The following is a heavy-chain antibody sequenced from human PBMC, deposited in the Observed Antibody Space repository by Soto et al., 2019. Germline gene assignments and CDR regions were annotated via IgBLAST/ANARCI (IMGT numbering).Heavy chain of an antibody. V-gene: IGHV4-31*03. J-gene: IGHJ5*02. CDR3: AILPSRTRYSSSWYGHWFDP. CDR2: IYYSGST. D-gene: IGHD6-13*01. Sequence: PSETLSLTCTVSGGSISSGGYYWSWIRQHPGKGLEWIGYIYYSGSTYYNPSLKSRVNISVDTSKNQFSLKLSSVTAADTAVYYFAILPSRTRYSSSWYGHWFDPWGQGTLVTVSS. CDR1: GGSISSGGYY.